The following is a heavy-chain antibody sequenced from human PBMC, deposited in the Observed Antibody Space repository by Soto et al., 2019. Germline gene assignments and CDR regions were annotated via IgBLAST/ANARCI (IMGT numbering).Heavy chain of an antibody. Sequence: SGPTLVNPTQTLTLTCTFSGFSLSTSGVGVGWIRQPPGKALEWLALIYWDDDKRYNPSLKSRLTITKDTTKNQVVLTMTNMNPLDTATYFFAHSYPLSITGTKDNWFDHWGQGTLVTVSS. CDR3: AHSYPLSITGTKDNWFDH. J-gene: IGHJ5*02. CDR2: IYWDDDK. D-gene: IGHD1-7*01. CDR1: GFSLSTSGVG. V-gene: IGHV2-5*02.